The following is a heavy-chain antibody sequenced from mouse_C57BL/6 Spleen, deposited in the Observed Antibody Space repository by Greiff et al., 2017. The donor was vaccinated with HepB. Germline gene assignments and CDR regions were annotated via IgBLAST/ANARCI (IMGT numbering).Heavy chain of an antibody. CDR2: ISNGGGST. CDR3: ARQGYGNRYYFDY. D-gene: IGHD2-1*01. Sequence: EVQGVESGGGLVQPGGSLKLSCAASGFTFRDYYMYWVRQTPEKRLEWVAYISNGGGSTYYPDTVKGRFTISRDNAKNTLYLQMSRLKSEDTAMYYCARQGYGNRYYFDYWGQGTPLTVSS. CDR1: GFTFRDYY. J-gene: IGHJ2*01. V-gene: IGHV5-12*01.